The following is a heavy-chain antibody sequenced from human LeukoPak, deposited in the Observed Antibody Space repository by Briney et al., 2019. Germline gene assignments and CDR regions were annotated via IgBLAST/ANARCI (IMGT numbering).Heavy chain of an antibody. CDR1: GFTFSSYW. V-gene: IGHV3-7*01. Sequence: GGSLRLSCAASGFTFSSYWMSWVRQAPGKGLEWVANIKQDGSEKYYVDSVKGRFTISRDNAKNSLYLQMNSLRAEDTAVYYCARYLHDILTGYFNYWGQGTLVAVSA. CDR2: IKQDGSEK. CDR3: ARYLHDILTGYFNY. D-gene: IGHD3-9*01. J-gene: IGHJ4*02.